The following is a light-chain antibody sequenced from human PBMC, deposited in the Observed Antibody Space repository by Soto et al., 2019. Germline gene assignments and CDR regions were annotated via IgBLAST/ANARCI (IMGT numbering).Light chain of an antibody. V-gene: IGKV1-39*01. Sequence: DLQMTQSPSSLSASVGDTVTITCRASQSISVHLNWYQQKGGKVPKLLIYAASNLYSGVPSRFSGSGSETDFALTISSLQPEDFATYYCQQSYITPYTFGQGTRREIK. CDR2: AAS. CDR3: QQSYITPYT. J-gene: IGKJ2*01. CDR1: QSISVH.